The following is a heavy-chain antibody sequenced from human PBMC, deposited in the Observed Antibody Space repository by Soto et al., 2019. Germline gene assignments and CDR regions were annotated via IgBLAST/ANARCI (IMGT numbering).Heavy chain of an antibody. Sequence: QAQLVQSGAEVTQPGSSVKVSCKIAGGTFSTYAISWVRQSPGQRLEWMGGIVPICGTPNYAQKFRGRVTIAADASTRTAYMEMRSLRSEDKDVYYCARGWGYDISDYYYAYWGRGTLVSVSS. CDR3: ARGWGYDISDYYYAY. CDR1: GGTFSTYA. D-gene: IGHD3-22*01. J-gene: IGHJ4*02. CDR2: IVPICGTP. V-gene: IGHV1-69*01.